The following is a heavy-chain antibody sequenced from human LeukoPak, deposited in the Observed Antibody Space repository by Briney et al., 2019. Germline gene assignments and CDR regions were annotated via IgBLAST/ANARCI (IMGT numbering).Heavy chain of an antibody. J-gene: IGHJ4*02. CDR1: GITRSNYG. Sequence: GGSLRLSCAVSGITRSNYGMSWVRQAPGKGLEWVAGISDGGGRTNYADSVKGRFTISRDNPKNTLYLQMNSLRAEDTAVYYCARAIGRGPGGHFDYWGQGTLVTVSS. CDR3: ARAIGRGPGGHFDY. D-gene: IGHD3-16*01. CDR2: ISDGGGRT. V-gene: IGHV3-23*01.